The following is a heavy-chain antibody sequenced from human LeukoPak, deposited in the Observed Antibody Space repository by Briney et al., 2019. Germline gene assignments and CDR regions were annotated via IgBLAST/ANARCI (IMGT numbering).Heavy chain of an antibody. CDR3: ARAARKRGSPYYYYYYMDV. CDR2: MNPNSGNT. CDR1: GYTFTSYD. D-gene: IGHD1-26*01. V-gene: IGHV1-8*03. J-gene: IGHJ6*03. Sequence: ASVKVSCKASGYTFTSYDINWVRQATGQGLEWMGWMNPNSGNTGYAQKFQGRVTITRNTSISTAYMELSSLRSEDTAVYYCARAARKRGSPYYYYYYMDVWGKGTTVTVSS.